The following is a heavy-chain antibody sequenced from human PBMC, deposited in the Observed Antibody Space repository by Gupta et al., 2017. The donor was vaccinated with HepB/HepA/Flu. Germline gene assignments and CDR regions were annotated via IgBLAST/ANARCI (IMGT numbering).Heavy chain of an antibody. V-gene: IGHV3-9*01. J-gene: IGHJ4*02. CDR3: AKDMGA. CDR2: IRWKRGSI. CDR1: GFTFDDYA. Sequence: EVQLVESGGGLVQPGRSLRLSCAASGFTFDDYAMHWVRQAPGKGLEWVSGIRWKRGSIGYAESVKGRVTISRDNAKNSLYLQMNSLRAEDTAWDDCAKDMGAGGQGTLVTVSS. D-gene: IGHD3-16*01.